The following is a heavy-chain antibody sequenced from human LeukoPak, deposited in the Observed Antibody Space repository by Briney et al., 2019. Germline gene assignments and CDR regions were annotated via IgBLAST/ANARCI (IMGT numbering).Heavy chain of an antibody. V-gene: IGHV4-4*07. J-gene: IGHJ6*02. CDR2: IYTIGST. Sequence: PSETLSLTCTVSGGSISSYYWSWIRQPAGKGLEWIGRIYTIGSTNYNPSLKSRVTMSVDTSKNQFSLKLSSVTAADTAVYYCASGIGVYCSGGSCYPGYYYYGMDVWGQGTTVTVPS. D-gene: IGHD2-15*01. CDR3: ASGIGVYCSGGSCYPGYYYYGMDV. CDR1: GGSISSYY.